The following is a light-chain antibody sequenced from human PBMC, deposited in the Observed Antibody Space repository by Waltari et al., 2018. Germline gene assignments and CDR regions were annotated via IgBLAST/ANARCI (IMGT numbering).Light chain of an antibody. CDR3: HSRDASGVAGS. V-gene: IGLV3-19*01. CDR2: DKN. J-gene: IGLJ2*01. Sequence: SSELTQDPAVSVAMGQTVRITCQGDSLRSYYASWYQQRPGQAPILVIYDKNKRPLGVPDRFPGSSSHKTGALTITGAQAEDEASYYCHSRDASGVAGSFGGGTKLTVL. CDR1: SLRSYY.